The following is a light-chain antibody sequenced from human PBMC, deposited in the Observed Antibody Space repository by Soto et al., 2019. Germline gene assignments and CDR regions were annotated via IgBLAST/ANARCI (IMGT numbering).Light chain of an antibody. J-gene: IGLJ3*02. CDR2: ANN. CDR3: GTWDNSLSGWM. V-gene: IGLV1-51*02. CDR1: SSNIGNNY. Sequence: QSVLTQPPSVSAAPGQKVTISCSGSSSNIGNNYVSWYQQLPGTAPKLLISANNERPSGIPGRFSGSKSGASATLDITGLQTGDEADYYCGTWDNSLSGWMFGGGTKLTVL.